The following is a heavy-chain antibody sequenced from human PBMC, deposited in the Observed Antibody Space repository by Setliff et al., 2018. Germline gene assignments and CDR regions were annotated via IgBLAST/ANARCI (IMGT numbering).Heavy chain of an antibody. CDR3: AKSAGQQLELDYYTYMDV. V-gene: IGHV3-30*02. D-gene: IGHD6-13*01. J-gene: IGHJ6*03. Sequence: PGGSLRLSCSASGFTFSNYGMHWVRQAPGKGLEWLGLIWYDGSNKYSADSVKGRFTISRDNSKNTLHLQVNSLRIDDTAVYYCAKSAGQQLELDYYTYMDVWGKGTTVTVSS. CDR2: IWYDGSNK. CDR1: GFTFSNYG.